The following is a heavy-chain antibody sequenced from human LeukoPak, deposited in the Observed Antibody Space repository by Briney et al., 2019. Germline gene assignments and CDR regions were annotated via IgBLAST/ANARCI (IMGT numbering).Heavy chain of an antibody. V-gene: IGHV4-38-2*02. J-gene: IGHJ4*02. CDR1: GYSISSGYY. Sequence: PSETLSLTCTVSGYSISSGYYWGWIRQPPGKGLEWIGSIYHSGSTYYNPSLKSRVTISVDTSKNQFSLKLSSVTAADTAVYYCARLWFGELNYYFDYWGQGTLVTVSS. D-gene: IGHD3-10*01. CDR2: IYHSGST. CDR3: ARLWFGELNYYFDY.